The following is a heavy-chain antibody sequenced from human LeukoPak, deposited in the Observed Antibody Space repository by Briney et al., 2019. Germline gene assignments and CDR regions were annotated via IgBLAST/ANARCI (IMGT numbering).Heavy chain of an antibody. D-gene: IGHD6-13*01. CDR1: GYTFTNYY. Sequence: GASVTVSCKASGYTFTNYYMHWVRQAPGQGLEWMGVIDPNGGGTCYPQKVQGRLTMTRDTSTSTVSMELSSLRPEDTAVYYCAAWGSSSSPLPGMDVWGQGTTVTVSS. V-gene: IGHV1-46*01. CDR3: AAWGSSSSPLPGMDV. J-gene: IGHJ6*02. CDR2: IDPNGGGT.